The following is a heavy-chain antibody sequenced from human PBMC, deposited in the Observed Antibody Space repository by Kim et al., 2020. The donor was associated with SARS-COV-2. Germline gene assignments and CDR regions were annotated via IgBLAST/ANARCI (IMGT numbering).Heavy chain of an antibody. CDR3: ARPASGSYTYYFDY. CDR1: GFTFSSYA. V-gene: IGHV3-30*04. D-gene: IGHD1-26*01. CDR2: ISYDGSNK. Sequence: GGSLRLSCAASGFTFSSYAMHWVRQAPGKGLEWVAVISYDGSNKYYADSVKGRFTISRDNSKNTLYLQMNSLGAEDTAVYYCARPASGSYTYYFDYWGQGTLVTVSS. J-gene: IGHJ4*02.